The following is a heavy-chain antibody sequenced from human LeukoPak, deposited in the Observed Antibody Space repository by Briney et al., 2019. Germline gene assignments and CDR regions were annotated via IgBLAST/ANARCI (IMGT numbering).Heavy chain of an antibody. CDR2: IKQDGSEK. D-gene: IGHD3-3*01. CDR1: GFTFSSYW. J-gene: IGHJ6*02. Sequence: PGGSLRLSCAASGFTFSSYWMSWVRQAPGKGLEWVANIKQDGSEKYYVDSVKGRFTISRDNAKNSLYLQMNSLRAEDTAVYYCARAHLYDFWSGFYYYYGMDVWGQGTTVTVSS. CDR3: ARAHLYDFWSGFYYYYGMDV. V-gene: IGHV3-7*01.